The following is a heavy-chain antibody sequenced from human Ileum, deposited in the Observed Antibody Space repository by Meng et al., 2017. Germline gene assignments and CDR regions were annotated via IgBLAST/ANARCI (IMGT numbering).Heavy chain of an antibody. CDR2: ITPASGSL. D-gene: IGHD6-25*01. Sequence: QMRLVGYGGGLVKAGGSLRLSCAASGFAFSDYYMHWIRQPPGKGLEWVASITPASGSLYFADSVKGRFSISRDNAKNSVSLQMTRLRVEDTAVYYCARDHGSVNWFDPWGQGTLVTVSS. CDR3: ARDHGSVNWFDP. CDR1: GFAFSDYY. V-gene: IGHV3-11*04. J-gene: IGHJ5*02.